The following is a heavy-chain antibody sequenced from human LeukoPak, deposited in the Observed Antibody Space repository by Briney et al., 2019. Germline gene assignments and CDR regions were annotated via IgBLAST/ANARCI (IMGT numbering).Heavy chain of an antibody. Sequence: GRSLRLSCAASGFTFSSYAMHWVRQAPGKGLEWVSSISSSSSYIYYADSVKGRFTISRDNAKNSLYLQMNSLRAEDTAVYYCARDRLSGSGIDYWGQGTLVTVSS. CDR2: ISSSSSYI. J-gene: IGHJ4*02. D-gene: IGHD3-3*01. CDR1: GFTFSSYA. CDR3: ARDRLSGSGIDY. V-gene: IGHV3-21*01.